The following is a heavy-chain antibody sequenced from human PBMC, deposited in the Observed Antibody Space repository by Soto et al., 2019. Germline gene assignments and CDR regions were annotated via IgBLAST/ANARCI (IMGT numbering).Heavy chain of an antibody. CDR1: GGSFSGYY. CDR3: AGQLQCLTGYYNGVYGMDV. Sequence: SETLSLTCAVYGGSFSGYYWSWIRQPPGKGLEWIGEINHSGSTNYNPSLKSRVTISVDTSKNQFSLKLSSVTAADTAVYYCAGQLQCLTGYYNGVYGMDVWGQGTTVT. V-gene: IGHV4-34*01. CDR2: INHSGST. D-gene: IGHD3-9*01. J-gene: IGHJ6*02.